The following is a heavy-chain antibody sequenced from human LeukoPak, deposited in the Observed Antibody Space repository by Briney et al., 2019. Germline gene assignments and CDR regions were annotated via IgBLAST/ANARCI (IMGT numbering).Heavy chain of an antibody. Sequence: GGSLRLSCAASGFTFNRYSMNWLRQAPGKGREWVSSITISSTYLFYADSVKGRFTISRDNAKNSLYLQMNSLRAEDTAVYYCARDLEQQLFDLWGQGTLVTVSS. V-gene: IGHV3-21*01. J-gene: IGHJ5*02. CDR2: ITISSTYL. CDR1: GFTFNRYS. D-gene: IGHD6-13*01. CDR3: ARDLEQQLFDL.